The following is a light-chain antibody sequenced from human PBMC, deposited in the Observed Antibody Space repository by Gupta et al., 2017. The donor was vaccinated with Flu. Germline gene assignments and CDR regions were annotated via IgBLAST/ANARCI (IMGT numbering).Light chain of an antibody. CDR3: QAWDSSTEAVV. Sequence: SYDLTQPPSVSVSPGQTASITCSGDKLGDKYACWYQQQPGQAPVLVIYKDSKRTSGIPERFSGSNSGNTATLTISGTQAMDEADYYCQAWDSSTEAVVFGGGTKLTVL. V-gene: IGLV3-1*01. CDR1: KLGDKY. CDR2: KDS. J-gene: IGLJ2*01.